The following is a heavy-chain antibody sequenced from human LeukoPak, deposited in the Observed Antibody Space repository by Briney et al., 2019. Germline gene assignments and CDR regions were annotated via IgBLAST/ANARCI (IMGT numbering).Heavy chain of an antibody. V-gene: IGHV4-59*01. D-gene: IGHD6-19*01. CDR2: IYYSGST. CDR3: ARDSLMAGTHYYYGMDV. Sequence: SETLSLTCTVSGGSISSYYWSWIRQPPGKGLERIGYIYYSGSTNYNPSLKSRVTISVDTSKNQFSLKLSSVTAADTAVYYCARDSLMAGTHYYYGMDVWGQGTTVTVSS. CDR1: GGSISSYY. J-gene: IGHJ6*02.